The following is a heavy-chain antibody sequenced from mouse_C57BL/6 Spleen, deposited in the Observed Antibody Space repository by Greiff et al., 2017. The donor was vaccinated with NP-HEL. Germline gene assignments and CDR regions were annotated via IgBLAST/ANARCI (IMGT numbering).Heavy chain of an antibody. CDR3: TRSYGYYFDY. V-gene: IGHV1-15*01. CDR1: GYTFTDYE. J-gene: IGHJ2*01. Sequence: LQESGAELVRPGASVTLSCKASGYTFTDYEMHWVKQTPVHGLEWIGAIDPETGGTAYNQKFKGKAILTADKSSSTAYMELRSLTSEDSAVYYCTRSYGYYFDYWGQGTTLTVSS. D-gene: IGHD2-2*01. CDR2: IDPETGGT.